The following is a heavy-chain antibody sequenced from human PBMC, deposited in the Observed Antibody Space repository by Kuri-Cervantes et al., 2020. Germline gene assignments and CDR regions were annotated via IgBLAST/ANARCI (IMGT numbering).Heavy chain of an antibody. Sequence: GSLRLSCAASGFTFSNAWMTWVRQAPGKGLEWVGNIKQDGSEKYYVGSVKGRFTISRDNAKNSVYLQMNSLRVEDTAVYFCARGWSGLTYWGQGTLVTVSS. V-gene: IGHV3-7*01. CDR2: IKQDGSEK. CDR1: GFTFSNAW. CDR3: ARGWSGLTY. D-gene: IGHD3-3*01. J-gene: IGHJ4*02.